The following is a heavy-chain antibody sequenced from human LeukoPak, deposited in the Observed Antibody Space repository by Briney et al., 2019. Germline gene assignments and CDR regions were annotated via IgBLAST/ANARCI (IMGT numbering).Heavy chain of an antibody. CDR2: ISSSGSTI. Sequence: QPGGSLRLSCAASGFTFSSYEMNWVRQAPGKGLEWVSYISSSGSTIYYADSVKGRFTISRDNAKNSLYLQMNSLRAEDTAVYYCARGAGSWNSGWYYFDYWGQGTLVTVSS. CDR3: ARGAGSWNSGWYYFDY. J-gene: IGHJ4*02. CDR1: GFTFSSYE. V-gene: IGHV3-48*03. D-gene: IGHD6-19*01.